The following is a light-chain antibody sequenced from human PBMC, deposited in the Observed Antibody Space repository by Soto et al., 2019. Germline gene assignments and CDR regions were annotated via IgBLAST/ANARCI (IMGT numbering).Light chain of an antibody. CDR1: SSDVGSYNY. Sequence: QSVLTQPASVSGSPGQSITISCTGTSSDVGSYNYVSWYQQHPGKAPKLMIYEVSNRPSGVSNRFSGSKSGNKASLTISGLQAEDEADYYCSSYTSSSTYVFGTGTKVTVL. CDR3: SSYTSSSTYV. CDR2: EVS. J-gene: IGLJ1*01. V-gene: IGLV2-14*01.